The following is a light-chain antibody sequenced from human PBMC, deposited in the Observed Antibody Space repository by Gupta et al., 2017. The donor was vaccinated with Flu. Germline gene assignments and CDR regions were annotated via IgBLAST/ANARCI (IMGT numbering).Light chain of an antibody. CDR2: EVS. CDR3: SSYTSSSTLEV. V-gene: IGLV2-14*01. J-gene: IGLJ1*01. Sequence: QSALSQPASVSGSPGPSITISCTGTSSDVGGYNYVSWYQQHPGKAPKLMIYEVSHRPSGVSNRFSGSKSGNTASLTISGLQAEDEADYYCSSYTSSSTLEVFGTGTKVTVL. CDR1: SSDVGGYNY.